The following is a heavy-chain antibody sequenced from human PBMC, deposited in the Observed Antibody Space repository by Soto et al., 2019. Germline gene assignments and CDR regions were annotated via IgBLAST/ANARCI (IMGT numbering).Heavy chain of an antibody. D-gene: IGHD3-10*01. CDR1: GFTVNTNY. CDR2: IYSDGST. J-gene: IGHJ4*02. Sequence: EVQLVESGGGLVRPGGSLRLSCAVSGFTVNTNYMSWVRQAPGKGLESVSIIYSDGSTYYADSVKGRFTTSRDRARNTLYRQMDNLRADDTAVYHCARDSSYYGSGRGVLDYWGPGTLVTVSS. V-gene: IGHV3-66*01. CDR3: ARDSSYYGSGRGVLDY.